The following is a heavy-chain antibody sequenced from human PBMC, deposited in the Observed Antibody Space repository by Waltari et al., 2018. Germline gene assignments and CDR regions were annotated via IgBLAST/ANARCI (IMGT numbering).Heavy chain of an antibody. J-gene: IGHJ6*02. CDR1: GGSFSGYY. D-gene: IGHD2-15*01. CDR3: ARDCSGGSCWSYYYGMDV. V-gene: IGHV4-34*01. Sequence: QVQLQQWGAGLLKPSETLSLTCAVYGGSFSGYYWSWIRQPPGKGLEWIGEINHSGSTNYNPSLKSRVTISVDTSKNQFSLKLSSVTAADTAVYYCARDCSGGSCWSYYYGMDVWGQGTTVTVSS. CDR2: INHSGST.